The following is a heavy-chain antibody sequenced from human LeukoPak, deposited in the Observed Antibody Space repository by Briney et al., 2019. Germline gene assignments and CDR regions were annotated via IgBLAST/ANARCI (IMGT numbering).Heavy chain of an antibody. V-gene: IGHV4-59*12. Sequence: SETLSLTCTVSGGSISSYYWSWIRQPPGKGLEWIGYIYYSGSTNYNPSLKSRVTISVDTSKNQFSLKLSSVTAADTAVYYCARDIAAAGPMKNAFDIWGQGTMVTVSS. D-gene: IGHD6-13*01. CDR3: ARDIAAAGPMKNAFDI. CDR1: GGSISSYY. CDR2: IYYSGST. J-gene: IGHJ3*02.